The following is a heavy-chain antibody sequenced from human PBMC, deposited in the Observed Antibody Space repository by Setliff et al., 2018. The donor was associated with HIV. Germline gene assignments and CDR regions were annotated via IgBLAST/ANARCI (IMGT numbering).Heavy chain of an antibody. D-gene: IGHD3-10*01. Sequence: GESLTISCKASGYSFTSYWIGWVRQMPGKGLEWMGIIYPGDSDSRYSPPFQGQVTISVDKSISTAYLQRDRLKASDTAMYYCVRSGGFGELYGYWGQGTLVTVS. CDR3: VRSGGFGELYGY. CDR2: IYPGDSDS. CDR1: GYSFTSYW. V-gene: IGHV5-51*01. J-gene: IGHJ4*02.